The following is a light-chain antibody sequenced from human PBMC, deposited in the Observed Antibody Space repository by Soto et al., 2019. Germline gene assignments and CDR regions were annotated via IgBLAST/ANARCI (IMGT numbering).Light chain of an antibody. CDR2: GAS. J-gene: IGKJ1*01. CDR1: QSVTSSY. CDR3: PEDSNSRVT. V-gene: IGKV3-20*01. Sequence: ENVLTQSPGTLSLSPGERATLSCRASQSVTSSYLAWYQQRPGQAPRHLIYGASKRATGIADRFSGSGSGTDFTLTISRLEPEDFAMYCCPEDSNSRVTFGQGTKVDIK.